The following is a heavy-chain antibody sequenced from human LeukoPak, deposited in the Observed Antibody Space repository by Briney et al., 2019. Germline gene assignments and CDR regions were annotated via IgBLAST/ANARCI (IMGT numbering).Heavy chain of an antibody. CDR1: GFTFSSYS. D-gene: IGHD2-15*01. V-gene: IGHV3-21*01. CDR3: ARVPNCSGGSCYSLGAFDI. Sequence: GGSLRLSCAASGFTFSSYSMTWVRQAPGKGLEWVSSISSSSSYIYYADSVKGRFTISRDNAKNSLYLQMNSLRAEDTAVYYCARVPNCSGGSCYSLGAFDIWGQGTMVTVSS. CDR2: ISSSSSYI. J-gene: IGHJ3*02.